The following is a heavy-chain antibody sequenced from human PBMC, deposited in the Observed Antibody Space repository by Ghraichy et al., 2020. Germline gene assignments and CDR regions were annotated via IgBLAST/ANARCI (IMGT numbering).Heavy chain of an antibody. D-gene: IGHD2-15*01. CDR1: GGSISSYY. CDR2: IYYSGST. CDR3: ARVGGYCSGGSCWFDP. J-gene: IGHJ5*02. V-gene: IGHV4-59*01. Sequence: SQTLSLTCTVSGGSISSYYWSWIRQPPGKGLEWIGYIYYSGSTNYNPSLKCRVTISVDTSKNQFSLKLSSVTAADTAVYYCARVGGYCSGGSCWFDPWGQGTLVTVSS.